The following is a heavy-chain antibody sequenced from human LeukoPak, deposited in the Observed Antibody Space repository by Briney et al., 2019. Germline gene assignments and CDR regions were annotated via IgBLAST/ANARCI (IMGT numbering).Heavy chain of an antibody. V-gene: IGHV1-69*05. CDR2: IIPIFGTA. CDR1: GGTFSSYA. D-gene: IGHD3/OR15-3a*01. Sequence: GASVKVSCKASGGTFSSYAISWVRQAPGQGLEWMGGIIPIFGTANYAQKFQGRVTITTDESTSTAYMELSSLRSEDTAVYYCARTPSPRDYYFDYWGQGALVTVSS. J-gene: IGHJ4*02. CDR3: ARTPSPRDYYFDY.